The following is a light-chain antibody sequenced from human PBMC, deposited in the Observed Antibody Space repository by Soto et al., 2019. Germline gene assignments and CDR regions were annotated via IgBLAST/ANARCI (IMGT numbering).Light chain of an antibody. V-gene: IGKV1-5*03. Sequence: DIQMTQSPSTLSASVGDRVTITCRASQSISVWLSWYQQKPGKAPKLLIYRASSLESGVPSRFSGSGSGTEFTLTISSLPPDDFATYYCQQYSGYPWTFGQGTKVEIK. CDR3: QQYSGYPWT. CDR1: QSISVW. CDR2: RAS. J-gene: IGKJ1*01.